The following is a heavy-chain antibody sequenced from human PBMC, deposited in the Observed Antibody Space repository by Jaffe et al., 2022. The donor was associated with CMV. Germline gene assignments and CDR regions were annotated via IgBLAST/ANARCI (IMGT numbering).Heavy chain of an antibody. CDR3: ARDRSWNYEQGWFDP. J-gene: IGHJ5*02. CDR1: GGSISSGGYY. D-gene: IGHD1-7*01. CDR2: IYYSGST. Sequence: QVQLQESGPGLVKPSQTLSLTCTVSGGSISSGGYYWSWIRQHPGKGLEWIGYIYYSGSTYYNPSLKSRVTISVDTSKNQFSLKLSSVTAADTAVYYCARDRSWNYEQGWFDPWGQGTLVTVSS. V-gene: IGHV4-31*03.